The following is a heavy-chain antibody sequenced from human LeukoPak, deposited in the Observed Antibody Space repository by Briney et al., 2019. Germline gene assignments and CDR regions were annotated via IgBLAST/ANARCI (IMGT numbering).Heavy chain of an antibody. J-gene: IGHJ4*02. CDR3: AKSMVRGVLPPDY. CDR2: ISYDGSNK. CDR1: GFTFSSYG. Sequence: GGSLRLSCAASGFTFSSYGMHWVRQAPGKGLEWVAVISYDGSNKYYADSVKGRFTISRDNSKNTLYLQMNSLRAEDTAVYYCAKSMVRGVLPPDYWGQGTLVTVSS. D-gene: IGHD3-10*01. V-gene: IGHV3-30*18.